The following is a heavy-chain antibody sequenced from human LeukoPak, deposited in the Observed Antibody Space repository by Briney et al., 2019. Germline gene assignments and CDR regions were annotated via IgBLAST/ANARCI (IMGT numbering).Heavy chain of an antibody. D-gene: IGHD5-18*01. J-gene: IGHJ4*02. Sequence: GGSLRLSCAASGFTVSSNYMSWVRQAPGKGLEWVSIIYSGGSTYYADSVKGRFTISRNNSKNTLYLQMNSLGAEDTAVYYCARDSKGGYSYGYWGYFDYWGQGTLVTVSS. CDR2: IYSGGST. CDR3: ARDSKGGYSYGYWGYFDY. V-gene: IGHV3-66*01. CDR1: GFTVSSNY.